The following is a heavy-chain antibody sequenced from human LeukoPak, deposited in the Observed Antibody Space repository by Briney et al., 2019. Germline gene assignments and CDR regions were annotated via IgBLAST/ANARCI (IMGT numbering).Heavy chain of an antibody. CDR3: ARDRVVGATTPGYYFDY. J-gene: IGHJ4*02. CDR2: IIPILGIA. D-gene: IGHD1-26*01. V-gene: IGHV1-69*04. CDR1: GGTFSSYA. Sequence: RASVKVSCKASGGTFSSYAISWVRQAPGQGLEWMGRIIPILGIANYAQKFQGRVTITPDKSTSTAYMEMSSLRSEDTAVYYCARDRVVGATTPGYYFDYWGQGTLVTVSS.